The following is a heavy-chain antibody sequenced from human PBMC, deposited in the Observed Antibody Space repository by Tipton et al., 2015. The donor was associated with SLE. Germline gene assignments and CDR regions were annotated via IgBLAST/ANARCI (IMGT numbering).Heavy chain of an antibody. D-gene: IGHD6-13*01. CDR1: GYTFTTYD. V-gene: IGHV1-8*01. CDR2: MNPYSGNT. Sequence: QLVQSGAEVKKPGASVKVSCKASGYTFTTYDIHWVRQATGQGLEWMGWMNPYSGNTGYAQKFQGRVTMTRDTSINTAYMEVSSLTSEDAAVYYCARDGSSLWGLQYWGQGTLVSVSS. J-gene: IGHJ1*01. CDR3: ARDGSSLWGLQY.